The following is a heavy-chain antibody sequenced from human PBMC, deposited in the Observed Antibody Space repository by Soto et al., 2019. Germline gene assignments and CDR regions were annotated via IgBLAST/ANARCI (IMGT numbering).Heavy chain of an antibody. CDR3: ARKPDVATAIVGGGYVFDV. J-gene: IGHJ3*01. V-gene: IGHV4-4*02. CDR1: SGSIFTTNW. D-gene: IGHD3-10*01. Sequence: QVQLQESGPGLVKPSGTLSLTCAASSGSIFTTNWWSWVRQSPGRGLQWIGDIYHSGSPKYNPSLKSRVSISIDKSKDLFFLNLTSVTAADTAVYYCARKPDVATAIVGGGYVFDVWGQGTMVTVSS. CDR2: IYHSGSP.